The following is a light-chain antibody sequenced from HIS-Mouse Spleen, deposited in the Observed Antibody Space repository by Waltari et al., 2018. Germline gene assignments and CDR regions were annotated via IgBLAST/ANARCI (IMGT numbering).Light chain of an antibody. CDR3: CSYAGSSTLV. V-gene: IGLV2-23*01. CDR2: EGS. J-gene: IGLJ3*02. Sequence: QSALTQPASVSGSPGQSITISCTGTSSDVGSYNLVSWYQQHTGKAPKLMIYEGSKRPSGVSNRFSGSKSGNTASPTISGLQAEDEADYYCCSYAGSSTLVFGGGTKLTVL. CDR1: SSDVGSYNL.